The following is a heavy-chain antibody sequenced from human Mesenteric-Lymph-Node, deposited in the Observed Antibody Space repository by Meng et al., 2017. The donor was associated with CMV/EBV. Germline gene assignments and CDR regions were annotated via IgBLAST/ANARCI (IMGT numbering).Heavy chain of an antibody. CDR1: GFTFSSYA. D-gene: IGHD3-10*01. V-gene: IGHV3-30*04. CDR2: ISYDGSNK. CDR3: ARDHHYYGSGSYLGYYYGMDV. J-gene: IGHJ6*02. Sequence: LSLTGAASGFTFSSYAMHWVRQAPGKGLEWVAVISYDGSNKYYADSVKGRFTISRDNSKNTLYLQMNSLRAEDTAVYYCARDHHYYGSGSYLGYYYGMDVWGQGTTVTVSS.